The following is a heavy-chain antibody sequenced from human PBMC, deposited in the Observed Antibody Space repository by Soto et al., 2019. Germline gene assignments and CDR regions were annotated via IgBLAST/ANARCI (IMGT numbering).Heavy chain of an antibody. J-gene: IGHJ4*02. CDR1: GFTFSSYA. D-gene: IGHD6-19*01. Sequence: EVQLLESGGGLVQPGGSLRLSCAASGFTFSSYAMTWVRQAPGKGLEWVSAISGSGGSTYYADSVKGRSTISRDNSKNTLYLQMNSLRAEDTAVYYCAKDQWLEQWLVHYWGQGTLVTVSS. CDR2: ISGSGGST. CDR3: AKDQWLEQWLVHY. V-gene: IGHV3-23*01.